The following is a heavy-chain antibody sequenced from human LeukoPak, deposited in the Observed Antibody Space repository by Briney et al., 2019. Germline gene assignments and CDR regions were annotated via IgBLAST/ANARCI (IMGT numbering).Heavy chain of an antibody. CDR1: GFTFRDYG. J-gene: IGHJ4*02. CDR3: ARGGAARPDY. CDR2: ISSTSSNI. V-gene: IGHV3-48*04. Sequence: GGSLRLSCAASGFTFRDYGMNWVRQAPGKGLEWVSYISSTSSNIAYADSVKGRFTISRDNVRNSLYLQINSLRVEDTSVYYCARGGAARPDYWGQGTLVTVSS. D-gene: IGHD6-6*01.